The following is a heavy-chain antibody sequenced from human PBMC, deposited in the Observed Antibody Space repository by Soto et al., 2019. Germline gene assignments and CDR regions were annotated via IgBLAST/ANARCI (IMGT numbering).Heavy chain of an antibody. CDR2: TIPIFGTA. V-gene: IGHV1-69*13. J-gene: IGHJ6*02. D-gene: IGHD3-22*01. CDR3: ASIDSSGYYPRSYYYGMGV. Sequence: ASVKVSCKASGGTFSSYAISWLRQAPGQGLEWMGGTIPIFGTANYAQKFQGRVTITADESTSTAYMELSSLRSEDTAVYYCASIDSSGYYPRSYYYGMGVWGQGTTVTVSS. CDR1: GGTFSSYA.